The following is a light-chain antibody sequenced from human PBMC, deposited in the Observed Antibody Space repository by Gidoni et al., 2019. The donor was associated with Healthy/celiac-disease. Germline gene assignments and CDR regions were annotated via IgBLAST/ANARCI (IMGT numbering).Light chain of an antibody. J-gene: IGKJ1*01. CDR1: QRIGSI. Sequence: EIVLPQSPDFQSVTPKEKVTITCRASQRIGSILHWYQQKPDPSPKLLIKYASQSFAGVPSRFSGSGSGTDFTLTINSLEAEDAATYYCHQSSSLPQTFGQGTKVEIK. CDR2: YAS. V-gene: IGKV6-21*01. CDR3: HQSSSLPQT.